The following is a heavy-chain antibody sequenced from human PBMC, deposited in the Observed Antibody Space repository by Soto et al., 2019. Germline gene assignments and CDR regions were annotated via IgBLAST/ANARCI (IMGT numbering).Heavy chain of an antibody. V-gene: IGHV3-23*01. J-gene: IGHJ4*02. CDR2: ISGSGGST. CDR3: AASRDGYKNFDY. CDR1: GFTFSSYA. Sequence: GGSLRLSCAASGFTFSSYAMSWVRQAPGKGLEWVSAISGSGGSTYYADSVKGRFTISRDNSKNTLYLQMNSLRAEDTAVYYCAASRDGYKNFDYWGQGTLVTVYS. D-gene: IGHD5-18*01.